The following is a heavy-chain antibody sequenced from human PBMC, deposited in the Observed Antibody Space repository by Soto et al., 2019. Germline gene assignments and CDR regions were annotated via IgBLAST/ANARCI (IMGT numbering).Heavy chain of an antibody. V-gene: IGHV4-39*01. Sequence: SSETLSLTCTVSGGSISSSSYYWGWIRQPPGKGLEWIGSIYYSGSTYYNPSLKSRVTISVDTSKNQFSLKLSSVTAADTAVYYCASPWFSFDYWGQGTLVTVSS. CDR1: GGSISSSSYY. D-gene: IGHD3-22*01. J-gene: IGHJ4*02. CDR3: ASPWFSFDY. CDR2: IYYSGST.